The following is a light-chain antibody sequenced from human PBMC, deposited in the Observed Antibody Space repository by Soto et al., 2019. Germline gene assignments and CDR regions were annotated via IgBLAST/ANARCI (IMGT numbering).Light chain of an antibody. CDR2: DAF. CDR3: QQRGNWPQT. CDR1: QSVSSY. V-gene: IGKV3-11*01. Sequence: EIVLTQSPATLSLSPGERATLSCRASQSVSSYLAWYQQKPGQTPRLLIYDAFNRATGIPARFSGSGSGTDFTRTIGSLAPEDFAVYYCQQRGNWPQTFGPGTKVDI. J-gene: IGKJ3*01.